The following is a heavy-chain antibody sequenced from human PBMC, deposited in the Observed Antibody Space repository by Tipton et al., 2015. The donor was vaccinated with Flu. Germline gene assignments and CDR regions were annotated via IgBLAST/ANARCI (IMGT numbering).Heavy chain of an antibody. Sequence: TLSLTCTVSGGSLSSLYWSWIRQPAGKGLEWIGRIYTSGSTKYNPSLKSRLSMSVDTSKNQFFLKLTSVTAADTAVYYCARGSGSGTYVIFDFWGQGTLVTVSS. J-gene: IGHJ4*02. CDR1: GGSLSSLY. V-gene: IGHV4-4*07. CDR2: IYTSGST. CDR3: ARGSGSGTYVIFDF. D-gene: IGHD3-10*01.